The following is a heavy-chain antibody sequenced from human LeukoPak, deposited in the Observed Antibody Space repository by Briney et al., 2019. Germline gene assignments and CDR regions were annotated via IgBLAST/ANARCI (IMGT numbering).Heavy chain of an antibody. CDR3: AKPRETMIVAWYFDL. J-gene: IGHJ2*01. Sequence: PGGSLRLSCAASGFTLSDYYMSWIRQAPGKGLEWLSYISSSGDTRYYADSVKGRFTISRDNAKNSLYLQMNSLRAEDTALYYCAKPRETMIVAWYFDLWGRGTLVTVSS. V-gene: IGHV3-11*01. CDR2: ISSSGDTR. CDR1: GFTLSDYY. D-gene: IGHD3-22*01.